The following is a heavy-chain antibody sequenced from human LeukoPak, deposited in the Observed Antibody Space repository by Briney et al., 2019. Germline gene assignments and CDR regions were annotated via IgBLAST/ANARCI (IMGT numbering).Heavy chain of an antibody. D-gene: IGHD6-6*01. CDR2: ISRSSSYI. V-gene: IGHV3-21*01. CDR3: ARSSIGISPHFDY. Sequence: GGSLRLSCAASGFTFSSYSMNWVRQAPGRGLEWVASISRSSSYIYYADSVKGRFTISRDNAKNSLYLEMNSLTAADTAVYYCARSSIGISPHFDYWGQGTLVTVSS. J-gene: IGHJ4*02. CDR1: GFTFSSYS.